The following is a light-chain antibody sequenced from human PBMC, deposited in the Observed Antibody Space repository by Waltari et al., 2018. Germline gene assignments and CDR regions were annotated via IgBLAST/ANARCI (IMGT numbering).Light chain of an antibody. CDR1: QTVSRY. J-gene: IGKJ4*01. CDR2: DIS. CDR3: QQRSSWPPT. Sequence: EILLTQSPATLSLSPGERATLSCRASQTVSRYLVWYQQKPDQAPRLLIYDISTAATGTPPRFSGSGSGTDFTLTISSLEPDDFAVYYCQQRSSWPPTFGGGTKIDIK. V-gene: IGKV3-11*01.